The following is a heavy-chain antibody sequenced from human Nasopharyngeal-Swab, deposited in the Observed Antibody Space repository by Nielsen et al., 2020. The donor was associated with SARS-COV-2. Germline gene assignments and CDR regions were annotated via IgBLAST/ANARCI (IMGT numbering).Heavy chain of an antibody. D-gene: IGHD3-10*01. Sequence: WIRQPPGKGLEWIGSIYDSGRTYYNPSLKSRVTISVDTSKNQFSLNLSSVTAADTAVYYCARVVMVQGVSYYYYMDVWGKGTTVTVSS. CDR3: ARVVMVQGVSYYYYMDV. CDR2: IYDSGRT. V-gene: IGHV4-39*07. J-gene: IGHJ6*03.